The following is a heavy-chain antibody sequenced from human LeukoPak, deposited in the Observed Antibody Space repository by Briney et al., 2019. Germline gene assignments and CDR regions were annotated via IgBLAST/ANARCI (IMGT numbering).Heavy chain of an antibody. J-gene: IGHJ6*02. V-gene: IGHV3-23*01. CDR1: GFTFSSYA. D-gene: IGHD6-19*01. CDR2: TSGSGDST. Sequence: PGGSLRLSCAASGFTFSSYAMSWVRQAPGKGLEWVSGTSGSGDSTYYADSVKGRFTISRDNSKNALYLQMNSLRAEDTAVYYCAREGAWLVIGMDVWGQGTTVTVSS. CDR3: AREGAWLVIGMDV.